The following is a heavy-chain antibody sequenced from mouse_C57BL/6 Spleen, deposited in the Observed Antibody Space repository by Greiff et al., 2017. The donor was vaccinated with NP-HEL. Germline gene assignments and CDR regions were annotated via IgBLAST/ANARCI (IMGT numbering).Heavy chain of an antibody. J-gene: IGHJ2*01. V-gene: IGHV5-9*01. CDR3: ARRFGDY. CDR1: GFTFSSYT. CDR2: ISGGGGNT. Sequence: EVKLMESGGGLVKPGGSLKLSCAASGFTFSSYTMSWVRQTPEKRLEWVATISGGGGNTYYPDSVKGRVTISRDNAKNTLYLQMSSLRSEDTALYYCARRFGDYWGQGTTLTVSS.